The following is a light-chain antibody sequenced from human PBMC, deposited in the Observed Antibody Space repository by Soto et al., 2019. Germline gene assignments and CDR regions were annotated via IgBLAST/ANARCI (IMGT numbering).Light chain of an antibody. Sequence: QSALTQPASVSGSPGQSITISCIGTISDVGGYDYVSWYQQHPGKAPKVIIYEVSHRPSGVSYRFSGSKSGNTASLTISGLQADDEADYYCSSYAGNNNVVFGGGTKLTVL. CDR3: SSYAGNNNVV. J-gene: IGLJ2*01. CDR1: ISDVGGYDY. V-gene: IGLV2-14*01. CDR2: EVS.